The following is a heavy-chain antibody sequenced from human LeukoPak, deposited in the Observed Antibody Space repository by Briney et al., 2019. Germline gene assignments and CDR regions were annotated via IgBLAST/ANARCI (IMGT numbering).Heavy chain of an antibody. CDR2: IYYSGST. J-gene: IGHJ4*02. V-gene: IGHV4-59*08. CDR1: GGSISSYY. CDR3: ARHGYSSSSLDY. D-gene: IGHD6-6*01. Sequence: SETLSLTCTVSGGSISSYYWSWIRQPPGKGLEWIGYIYYSGSTNYNPSLKSRVTISVDTSKNQFSLKLSSVTAADTAVYYCARHGYSSSSLDYWGQGTLVTVSS.